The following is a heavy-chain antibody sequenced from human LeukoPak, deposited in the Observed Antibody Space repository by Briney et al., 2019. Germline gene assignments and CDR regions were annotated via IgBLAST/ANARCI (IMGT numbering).Heavy chain of an antibody. V-gene: IGHV3-9*01. J-gene: IGHJ4*02. CDR2: ISWNSGSI. CDR1: GFIFNNYA. Sequence: PGRSLRLSCAGSGFIFNNYAMHSVRQPPGKGLEWVSGISWNSGSIDYADSVKGRFTISRDNAKNSLYLQMNSLRVEDTAFYYCAKDNRRHYTSGPNPDSLHWGQGTLVTVSS. D-gene: IGHD6-19*01. CDR3: AKDNRRHYTSGPNPDSLH.